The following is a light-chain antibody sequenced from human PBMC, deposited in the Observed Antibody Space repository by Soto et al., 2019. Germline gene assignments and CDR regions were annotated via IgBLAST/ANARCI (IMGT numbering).Light chain of an antibody. CDR1: SSNIGAGYD. Sequence: SALTQPPSVSGAPGQRVTISCTGGSSNIGAGYDVHWYQQLPGTAPKLLIYRNTNRPSGVPDRFSGSRSATSASLAITGLQAEDEADYYCQSYDSSLSGSFFGTGTKVTVL. J-gene: IGLJ1*01. V-gene: IGLV1-40*01. CDR3: QSYDSSLSGSF. CDR2: RNT.